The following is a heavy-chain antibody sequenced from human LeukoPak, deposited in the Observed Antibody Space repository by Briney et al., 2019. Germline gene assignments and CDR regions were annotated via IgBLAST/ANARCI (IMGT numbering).Heavy chain of an antibody. CDR3: ARGPPRMVRGVPDFDY. Sequence: GASVKVSCKASGYTFTGYYMHWVRQAPGQGLEWMGWINPNSGGTNYAQKFQGRVTMTRDTSISTAYMELSRLRSDDTAVYYCARGPPRMVRGVPDFDYWGQGTLVTVSS. J-gene: IGHJ4*02. D-gene: IGHD3-10*01. CDR1: GYTFTGYY. CDR2: INPNSGGT. V-gene: IGHV1-2*02.